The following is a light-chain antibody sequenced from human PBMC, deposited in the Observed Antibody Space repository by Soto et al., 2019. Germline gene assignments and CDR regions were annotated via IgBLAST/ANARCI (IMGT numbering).Light chain of an antibody. J-gene: IGLJ1*01. CDR1: SSDVGDYNY. V-gene: IGLV2-14*01. CDR3: SSYGSTDTLFV. CDR2: EVS. Sequence: QSVLAQPACVSSSPGQSITMSCTGTSSDVGDYNYVSWYQQHPGKAPKLIIYEVSNRASGVFHRFSGPKSGNTASLTISGLQPEDEADYYCSSYGSTDTLFVFGTGTKVTVL.